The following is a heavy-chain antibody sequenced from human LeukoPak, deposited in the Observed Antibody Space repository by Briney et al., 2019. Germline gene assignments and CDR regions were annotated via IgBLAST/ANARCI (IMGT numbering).Heavy chain of an antibody. D-gene: IGHD3-3*01. CDR1: GGSISSYY. Sequence: SETLSLTCTVSGGSISSYYWSWIRQPPGKGLEWIGYIYSSGSTSSNPSLKSRVTISEDTSQNQFSLKLSSVTAADTAVYYCAGSYDFWSGYFEYWGQGTLVTVSS. J-gene: IGHJ4*02. CDR2: IYSSGST. CDR3: AGSYDFWSGYFEY. V-gene: IGHV4-59*12.